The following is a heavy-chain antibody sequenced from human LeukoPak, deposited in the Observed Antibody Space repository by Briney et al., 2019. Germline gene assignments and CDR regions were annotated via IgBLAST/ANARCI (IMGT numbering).Heavy chain of an antibody. V-gene: IGHV4-59*01. Sequence: SETLSLTCTVSGGSISSYYWSWIRQPPGKGLEWIGYIYYSGSTNYNPSLKSRVTMSVDTSKKQLSLNLRSVTAADTAVYYCARLRDSTGYHFDYWGQGTLVTVSS. CDR1: GGSISSYY. D-gene: IGHD3-22*01. CDR3: ARLRDSTGYHFDY. CDR2: IYYSGST. J-gene: IGHJ4*02.